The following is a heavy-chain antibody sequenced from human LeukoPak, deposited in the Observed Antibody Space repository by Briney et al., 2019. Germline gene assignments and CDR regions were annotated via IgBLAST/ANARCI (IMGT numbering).Heavy chain of an antibody. CDR2: ISGDGGST. J-gene: IGHJ4*02. CDR3: AKDSRGYCSGGSCPGTLEYYFDY. D-gene: IGHD2-15*01. V-gene: IGHV3-43*02. Sequence: PGGFLRLSCAASGFTFSTYAMSWVRQAPGKGLEWVPLISGDGGSTYYADAVKGRFTISRDNSKNSLYLQMNSLRTEDTALYYCAKDSRGYCSGGSCPGTLEYYFDYWGQGTLVTVSS. CDR1: GFTFSTYA.